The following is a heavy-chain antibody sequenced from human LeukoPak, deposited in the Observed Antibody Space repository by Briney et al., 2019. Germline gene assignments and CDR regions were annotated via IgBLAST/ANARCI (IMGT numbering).Heavy chain of an antibody. D-gene: IGHD6-13*01. Sequence: SETLSLTCTVSGGSITSSTHYWGWIRQPPGKGLEWIGSIYYSGTTYYNPSLLSLKSRVTISIDTSKNQFSLNLTSVTATDTAVYYCAATYPGSSWRYWGQGTLVTVSS. J-gene: IGHJ4*02. CDR3: AATYPGSSWRY. CDR1: GGSITSSTHY. V-gene: IGHV4-39*07. CDR2: IYYSGTT.